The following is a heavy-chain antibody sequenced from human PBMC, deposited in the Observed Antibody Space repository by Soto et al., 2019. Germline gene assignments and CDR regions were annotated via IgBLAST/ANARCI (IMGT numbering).Heavy chain of an antibody. V-gene: IGHV5-51*01. Sequence: EXLRILCKTSGYXFIGHWLVWVSNKTGKGLEWLGNVCPSDSDVRYSPDFEGQVTIAADNSINTAYLKLIHLKASDTAIYYCTKGATSPFDSRGQGTRVTFS. J-gene: IGHJ4*02. CDR3: TKGATSPFDS. CDR2: VCPSDSDV. D-gene: IGHD3-16*01. CDR1: GYXFIGHW.